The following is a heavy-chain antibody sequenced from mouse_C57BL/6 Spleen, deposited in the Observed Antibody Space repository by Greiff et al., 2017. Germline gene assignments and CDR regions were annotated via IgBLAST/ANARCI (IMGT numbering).Heavy chain of an antibody. CDR1: GYSITSGYY. Sequence: DVHLVESGPGLVKPSQSLSLTCSVTGYSITSGYYWNWIRQFPGNKLEWMGYISYDGSNNYNPSLKNRISITRDTSKNQFFLKLNSVTTEDTATYYCARGGYDHWYFDVWGTGTTVTVSS. J-gene: IGHJ1*03. CDR2: ISYDGSN. CDR3: ARGGYDHWYFDV. D-gene: IGHD2-3*01. V-gene: IGHV3-6*01.